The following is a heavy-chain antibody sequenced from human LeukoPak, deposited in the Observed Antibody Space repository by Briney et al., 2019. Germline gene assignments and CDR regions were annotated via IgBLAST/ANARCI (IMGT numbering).Heavy chain of an antibody. J-gene: IGHJ5*02. D-gene: IGHD6-13*01. CDR3: ARDKERQQLVGGGWFDP. Sequence: PSETLSLTCTVSRGSISSTYYYWGWIRQPPGKGLEWIGSIYYSGSTNYNPSLKSRVTISVDTSKNQFSLKLSSVTAADTAVYYCARDKERQQLVGGGWFDPWGQGTLVTVSS. CDR1: RGSISSTYYY. V-gene: IGHV4-39*07. CDR2: IYYSGST.